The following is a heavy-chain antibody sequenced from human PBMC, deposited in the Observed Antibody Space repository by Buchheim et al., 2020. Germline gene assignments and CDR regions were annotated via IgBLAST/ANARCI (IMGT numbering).Heavy chain of an antibody. D-gene: IGHD2-2*01. Sequence: QLQLQESGSGLVKPSQTLSLTCAVSGGSISSGGYSWSWIRQPPGKGLEWIGYIYHSGSTYYNPSLKSRVTISVARSKNQFSLKLSSVIAADTAVYYCARGVTGYCSSNSCPTYYFDYWGQGTL. CDR2: IYHSGST. CDR3: ARGVTGYCSSNSCPTYYFDY. J-gene: IGHJ4*02. CDR1: GGSISSGGYS. V-gene: IGHV4-30-2*01.